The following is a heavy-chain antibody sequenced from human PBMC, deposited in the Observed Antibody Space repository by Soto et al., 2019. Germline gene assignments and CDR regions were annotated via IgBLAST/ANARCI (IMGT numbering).Heavy chain of an antibody. CDR3: ARDQTPPKIAVAGTPFLGPFDY. CDR1: GGTFSSCA. CDR2: IIPIFGTA. D-gene: IGHD6-19*01. V-gene: IGHV1-69*13. J-gene: IGHJ4*02. Sequence: GASVKVSCKASGGTFSSCAISWVRQAPGQGLEWMGGIIPIFGTANYAQKFQGRVTITADESTSTAYMELSSLRSEDTAVYYCARDQTPPKIAVAGTPFLGPFDYWGQGTLVTVSS.